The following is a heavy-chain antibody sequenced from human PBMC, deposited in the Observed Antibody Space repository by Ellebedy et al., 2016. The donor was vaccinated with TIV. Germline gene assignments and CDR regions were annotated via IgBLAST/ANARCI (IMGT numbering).Heavy chain of an antibody. J-gene: IGHJ4*02. D-gene: IGHD5-12*01. Sequence: SVKVSCKASGGIFRSNAFSWVRQSPGQGLEWMGGIVAIFGTTTYAQKFQGRVTITADESTSTAYMELSSLTADDTAVYYCARYSGYHFRGNYFDYWGQGTLVTVSS. CDR2: IVAIFGTT. CDR3: ARYSGYHFRGNYFDY. V-gene: IGHV1-69*13. CDR1: GGIFRSNA.